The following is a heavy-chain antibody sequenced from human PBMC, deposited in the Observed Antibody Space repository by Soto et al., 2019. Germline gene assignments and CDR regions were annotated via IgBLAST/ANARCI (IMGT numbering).Heavy chain of an antibody. CDR1: GGSISSSSYY. Sequence: SETLSLTCTVSGGSISSSSYYWGWIRQPPGKGLEWIGSIYYSGSTYYNPSLKSRVTISVDASKNQFSLKLSSVTAADMAVYYCARHEVVPAARKYYYYYGMDVWGQGTTVTVSS. CDR3: ARHEVVPAARKYYYYYGMDV. V-gene: IGHV4-39*01. D-gene: IGHD2-2*01. CDR2: IYYSGST. J-gene: IGHJ6*02.